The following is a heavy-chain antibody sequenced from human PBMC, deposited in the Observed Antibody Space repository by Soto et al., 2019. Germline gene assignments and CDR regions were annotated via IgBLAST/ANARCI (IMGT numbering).Heavy chain of an antibody. J-gene: IGHJ4*02. Sequence: ASVKASWNASRDTFTSYAVHWVRQSPEQRLEWMGCINAGNGNTKYSQQFQGRVTITRDTSASTAYMELSSLRSEDTAVYYCTYQPLPHGPQEYYFDYWGQGTLVTGPS. V-gene: IGHV1-3*01. CDR2: INAGNGNT. CDR1: RDTFTSYA. D-gene: IGHD2-2*01. CDR3: TYQPLPHGPQEYYFDY.